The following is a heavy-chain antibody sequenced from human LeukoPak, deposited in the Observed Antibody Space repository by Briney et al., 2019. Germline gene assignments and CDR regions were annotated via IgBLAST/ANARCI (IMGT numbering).Heavy chain of an antibody. D-gene: IGHD2-2*02. CDR2: INHSGST. V-gene: IGHV4-34*01. CDR3: ARGYCSSTSCYTYWFDP. J-gene: IGHJ5*02. CDR1: GGSFSGYY. Sequence: PSETLSLTCAVYGGSFSGYYWSWIRQPPGKGLEWIGEINHSGSTNYNPSLKSRVTISVDTSKNQFSLKLSSVTAADTAVYYCARGYCSSTSCYTYWFDPWGQGTLVTVSS.